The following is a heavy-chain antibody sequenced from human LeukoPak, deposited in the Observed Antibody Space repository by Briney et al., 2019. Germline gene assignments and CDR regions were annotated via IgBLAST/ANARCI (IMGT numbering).Heavy chain of an antibody. D-gene: IGHD6-19*01. V-gene: IGHV3-33*01. CDR2: IWYDGSNK. Sequence: GRSLRLSCAASGFTFSSYGMHWVRQAPGKGLEWVAVIWYDGSNKYYADSVKSRFTISRDNSKNTLYLQMNSLRAEDTAVYYCARDSQWLAPFDYWGQGTLVTVSS. CDR1: GFTFSSYG. J-gene: IGHJ4*02. CDR3: ARDSQWLAPFDY.